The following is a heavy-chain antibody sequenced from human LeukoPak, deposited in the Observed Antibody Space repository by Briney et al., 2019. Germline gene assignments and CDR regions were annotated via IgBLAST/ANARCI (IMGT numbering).Heavy chain of an antibody. D-gene: IGHD6-6*01. CDR2: IYSGGYT. J-gene: IGHJ4*02. CDR3: ARGRPAHYFDS. Sequence: GGSLRLSCAASGFTVSSTYLTWVRQAPGKGLEWLSVIYSGGYTYYADSVKGRFFISRDITEDMVYLQMNSLSVEDTAVYFCARGRPAHYFDSWGPGTLVTVS. V-gene: IGHV3-66*01. CDR1: GFTVSSTY.